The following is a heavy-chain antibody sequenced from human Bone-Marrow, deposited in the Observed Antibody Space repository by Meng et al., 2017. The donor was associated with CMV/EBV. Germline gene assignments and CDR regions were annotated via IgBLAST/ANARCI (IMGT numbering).Heavy chain of an antibody. Sequence: AGNTGNVYYRQWMRQARGQGVERMGWINPNSGGTKYAQKCQGRVTMTRDTSINTAYMKVSRLKADDTAVYYCARGILLAGKGAFDYWGQGSLVTVSS. D-gene: IGHD6-19*01. V-gene: IGHV1-2*02. J-gene: IGHJ4*02. CDR3: ARGILLAGKGAFDY. CDR2: INPNSGGT. CDR1: GNTGNVYY.